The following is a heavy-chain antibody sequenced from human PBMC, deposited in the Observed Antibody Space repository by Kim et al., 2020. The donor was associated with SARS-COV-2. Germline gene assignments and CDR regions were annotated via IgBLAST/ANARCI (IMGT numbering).Heavy chain of an antibody. CDR3: ARGDYDNFDY. CDR1: GFTFNIYA. D-gene: IGHD3-9*01. V-gene: IGHV3-30-3*01. CDR2: ISYDGSNK. J-gene: IGHJ4*02. Sequence: GGSLRLSCAASGFTFNIYAMHWVRQAPGKGLEWVAVISYDGSNKYYADSVKGRFTISRDNSKNTLYLQMNSLRTEDTAFYYCARGDYDNFDYWGQGTLVTVSS.